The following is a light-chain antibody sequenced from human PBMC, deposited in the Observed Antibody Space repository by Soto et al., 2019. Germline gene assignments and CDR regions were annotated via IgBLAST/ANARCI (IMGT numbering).Light chain of an antibody. CDR2: EVS. J-gene: IGLJ1*01. CDR3: SLYTSENAYV. V-gene: IGLV2-18*01. CDR1: STDFVGYNR. Sequence: QSALTQPPSVSGSPGQSVTISCTGTSTDFVGYNRVSWYQQPPGTAPKLIIYEVSKRPSGVPDRFSGSKSGNTASLTISGLQAVDEADYYCSLYTSENAYVFGTGTKVTVL.